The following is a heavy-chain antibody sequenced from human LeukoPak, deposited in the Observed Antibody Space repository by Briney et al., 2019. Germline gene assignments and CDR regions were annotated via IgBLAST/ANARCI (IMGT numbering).Heavy chain of an antibody. CDR2: IYYSGST. D-gene: IGHD3-9*01. CDR1: GGSISSYY. V-gene: IGHV4-59*12. J-gene: IGHJ4*02. Sequence: SETLSLTCTVSGGSISSYYWSWIRQPPGKGLEWIGYIYYSGSTNYNPSLKSRVTISVDKSKNQFSLKLSSVTAADTAVYYCARADYYDILTGYYNWGQGTLVTVSS. CDR3: ARADYYDILTGYYN.